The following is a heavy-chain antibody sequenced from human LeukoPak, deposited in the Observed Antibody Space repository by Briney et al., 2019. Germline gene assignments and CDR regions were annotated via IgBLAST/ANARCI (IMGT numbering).Heavy chain of an antibody. CDR2: IYTSGST. CDR3: ARRRLGSGFQGSLDAFDI. V-gene: IGHV4-4*09. J-gene: IGHJ3*02. Sequence: PSETLSLTCTVSGGSISSYYWSWIRQPPGKGLEWIGYIYTSGSTNYNPSLKSRVTISVDTSTNQFSLKLSSVTAADTAVYYCARRRLGSGFQGSLDAFDIWGQGTMVTVSS. D-gene: IGHD3-22*01. CDR1: GGSISSYY.